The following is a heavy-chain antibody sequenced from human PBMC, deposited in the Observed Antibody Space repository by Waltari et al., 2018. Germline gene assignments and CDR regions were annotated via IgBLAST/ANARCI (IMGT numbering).Heavy chain of an antibody. V-gene: IGHV1-2*02. Sequence: LVQSGAEVKKPGASVRVSCKTSGYTFSAYNIHWVRQAPGQGLEWMGWINPRNGETKYTQTFHGRVTLTRDTSINTAYMELSSLIFDDTAVYYCAREGSHLTTVNDFWGQGTLVIVSS. J-gene: IGHJ4*02. D-gene: IGHD4-4*01. CDR2: INPRNGET. CDR1: GYTFSAYN. CDR3: AREGSHLTTVNDF.